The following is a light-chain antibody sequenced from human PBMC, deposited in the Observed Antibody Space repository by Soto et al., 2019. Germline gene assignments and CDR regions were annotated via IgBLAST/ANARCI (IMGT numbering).Light chain of an antibody. V-gene: IGKV3-15*01. J-gene: IGKJ1*01. CDR1: QSVSIN. CDR2: GAS. Sequence: EIVLTQSPGTVSLTPGERATLSCRASQSVSINLAWYQQKPGQAPRLLIYGASSRATGIPARFSGSGSGTEFTLTISSLQSEDSAVYFCQQYNNWPRTFGQGTKVDIK. CDR3: QQYNNWPRT.